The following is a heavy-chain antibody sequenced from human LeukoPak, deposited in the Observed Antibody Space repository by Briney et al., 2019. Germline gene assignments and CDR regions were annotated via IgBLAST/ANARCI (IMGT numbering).Heavy chain of an antibody. V-gene: IGHV3-21*01. J-gene: IGHJ4*02. CDR2: ISSSSSYI. Sequence: GGSLRLSCAASGFTFSRYSMNWVRQAPGKGLEWVSSISSSSSYIYYADSVKGRFTISRDNAKNSLYLQMNSLRAEDTAVYYCARESRTITFDYWGQGTLVTVSS. CDR3: ARESRTITFDY. CDR1: GFTFSRYS.